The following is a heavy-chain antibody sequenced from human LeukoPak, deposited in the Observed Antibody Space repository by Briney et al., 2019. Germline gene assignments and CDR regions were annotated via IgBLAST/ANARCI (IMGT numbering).Heavy chain of an antibody. CDR1: GYTFTSYG. J-gene: IGHJ6*02. CDR2: ISAYNGNT. V-gene: IGHV1-18*01. Sequence: VASVKVSCKASGYTFTSYGISWVRQAPGQGLEWMGWISAYNGNTNYAQKLQGRVTMTTDTSTSTAYMELRSLRSDDTAVYYCARDGLVVVPAAMEDYYYYGMDVWGQGTTVTVSS. CDR3: ARDGLVVVPAAMEDYYYYGMDV. D-gene: IGHD2-2*01.